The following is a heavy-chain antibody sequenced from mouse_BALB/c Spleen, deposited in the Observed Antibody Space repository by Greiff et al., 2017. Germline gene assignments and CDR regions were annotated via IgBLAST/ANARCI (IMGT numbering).Heavy chain of an antibody. J-gene: IGHJ3*01. CDR2: ISYSGST. CDR3: GRLTGPAWFAD. D-gene: IGHD4-1*01. CDR1: GYSITSDYA. V-gene: IGHV3-2*02. Sequence: EVQLQESGPGLVKPSQSLSLTCTVTGYSITSDYAWTWIRQFPGNILEWMGYISYSGSTSYNPSLKSRISITRDTSKNQFFLQLKSVTTEDTATYYCGRLTGPAWFADWGQGTLVTVSA.